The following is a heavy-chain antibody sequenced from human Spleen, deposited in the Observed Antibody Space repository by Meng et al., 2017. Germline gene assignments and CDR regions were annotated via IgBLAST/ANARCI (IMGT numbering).Heavy chain of an antibody. CDR2: INHSGST. Sequence: SETLSLTCAVYGGSFSGYYWSWIRQPPGKGLEWIGEINHSGSTNYNPSLKSRVTISVDTSKNQFSLKLTSVTAADAAVYYCAGGAVVTLIFYHAMDVWGQGTTVTVSS. CDR3: AGGAVVTLIFYHAMDV. CDR1: GGSFSGYY. D-gene: IGHD2-21*02. V-gene: IGHV4-34*01. J-gene: IGHJ6*02.